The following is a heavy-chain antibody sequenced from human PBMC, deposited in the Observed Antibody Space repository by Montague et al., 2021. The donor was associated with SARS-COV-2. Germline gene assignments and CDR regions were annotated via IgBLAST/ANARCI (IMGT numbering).Heavy chain of an antibody. CDR3: ARGGEWSSSSLPAY. J-gene: IGHJ4*02. D-gene: IGHD6-6*01. Sequence: SLRLSCAASGFTFGGYDMNWVRQAPGKGLEWVSAIGIGGDTYYLGSVKGRFIIPRENAKNSLYLQMNSLRVGDTAVYYCARGGEWSSSSLPAYWGQGTLVTVSS. CDR1: GFTFGGYD. V-gene: IGHV3-13*04. CDR2: IGIGGDT.